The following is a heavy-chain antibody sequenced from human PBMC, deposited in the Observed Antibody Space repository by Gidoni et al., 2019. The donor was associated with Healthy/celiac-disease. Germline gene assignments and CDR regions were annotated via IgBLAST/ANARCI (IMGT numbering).Heavy chain of an antibody. CDR2: IIPIFGTA. D-gene: IGHD3-3*01. V-gene: IGHV1-69*01. Sequence: QVQLVQSGAEVKKPGSSVKVSCKASGGTFSSYAIRLVRQAPGQGLEWMGGIIPIFGTANYAQKFQGRVTITADESTSTAYMELSSLRSEDTAVYYCARATSTIFGVVYYYYGMDVWGQGTTVTVSS. CDR3: ARATSTIFGVVYYYYGMDV. J-gene: IGHJ6*02. CDR1: GGTFSSYA.